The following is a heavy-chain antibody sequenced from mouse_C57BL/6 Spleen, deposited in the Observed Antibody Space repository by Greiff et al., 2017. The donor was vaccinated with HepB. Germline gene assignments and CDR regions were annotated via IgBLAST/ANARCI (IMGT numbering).Heavy chain of an antibody. CDR2: INPNNGGT. CDR3: AREENYYGSSYEGY. Sequence: EVQLQQSGPELVKPGASVKISCKASGYTFTDYYMNWVKQSHGKSLEWIGDINPNNGGTSYNQKFKGKATLTVDKSSSTAYMELRSLTSEDSAVYYCAREENYYGSSYEGYWGQGTTLTVSS. J-gene: IGHJ2*01. D-gene: IGHD1-1*01. CDR1: GYTFTDYY. V-gene: IGHV1-26*01.